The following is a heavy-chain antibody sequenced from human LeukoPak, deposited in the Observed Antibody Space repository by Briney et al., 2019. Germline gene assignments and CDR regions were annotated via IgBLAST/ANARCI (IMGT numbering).Heavy chain of an antibody. CDR2: ISGSGGST. D-gene: IGHD3-22*01. CDR1: GFTFSSYA. J-gene: IGHJ4*02. Sequence: SGGSLRLSCAASGFTFSSYAMSWVRQAPGKGLEWVSAISGSGGSTYYADSVKGRFTISRDNSKNTLYLQMNSLRSDDTAVYYCARGYYDSSGYLLPHWGQGTLVTVSS. V-gene: IGHV3-23*01. CDR3: ARGYYDSSGYLLPH.